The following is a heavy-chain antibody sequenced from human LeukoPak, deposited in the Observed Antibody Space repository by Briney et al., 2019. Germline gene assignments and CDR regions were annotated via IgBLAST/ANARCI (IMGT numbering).Heavy chain of an antibody. D-gene: IGHD6-13*01. CDR3: AREYSSSWYIDY. CDR2: INPNSGGT. J-gene: IGHJ4*02. CDR1: GYTFTGYY. V-gene: IGHV1-2*04. Sequence: ASVKVSCKASGYTFTGYYMHWVRQAPGQGLEWMGWINPNSGGTKYAQKFQGWVTMTRDTSISTAYMELSRLKSDDTAVYHCAREYSSSWYIDYWGQGTLVTVSS.